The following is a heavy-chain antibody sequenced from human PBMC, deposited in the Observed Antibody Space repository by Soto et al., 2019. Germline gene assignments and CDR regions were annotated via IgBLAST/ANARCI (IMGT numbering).Heavy chain of an antibody. J-gene: IGHJ6*02. V-gene: IGHV1-69*13. CDR3: ARAYYYDSSGYYPVSTSYYYYGMDV. Sequence: SVKVSCKASGGTVSSYAISGVRQAPGQGLEWMGGIIPIFGTANYAQKFQGRVTITADESTSTAYMELSSLRSEDTAVYYCARAYYYDSSGYYPVSTSYYYYGMDVWGQGTTVTVSS. D-gene: IGHD3-22*01. CDR2: IIPIFGTA. CDR1: GGTVSSYA.